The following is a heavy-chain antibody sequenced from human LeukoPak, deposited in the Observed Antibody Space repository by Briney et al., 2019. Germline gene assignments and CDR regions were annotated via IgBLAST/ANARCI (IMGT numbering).Heavy chain of an antibody. CDR1: GFTFSSYE. J-gene: IGHJ4*02. V-gene: IGHV3-48*03. D-gene: IGHD4-11*01. Sequence: GGSLRLSCAASGFTFSSYEMNWVRQAPGKGLEWVSYISSSGSTIYYADSVKGRFTISRDNAKNSLYLQMNSLRAEDTAVYYCAKDDSYSNWGYYFDYWGQGTLVTVSS. CDR2: ISSSGSTI. CDR3: AKDDSYSNWGYYFDY.